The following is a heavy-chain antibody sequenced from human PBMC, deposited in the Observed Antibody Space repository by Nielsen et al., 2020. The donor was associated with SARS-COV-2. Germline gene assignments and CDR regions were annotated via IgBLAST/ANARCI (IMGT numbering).Heavy chain of an antibody. CDR2: ISYDGSNK. V-gene: IGHV3-30*04. D-gene: IGHD4-17*01. J-gene: IGHJ4*02. CDR1: GFTFSSYA. CDR3: GAGNTVTTPVDK. Sequence: GESLKISCAASGFTFSSYAMHWVRQAPGKGLEWVAVISYDGSNKYYADSVKGRFTISRDNSKNTLYLQMNSLRAEDTAVYYCGAGNTVTTPVDKWGQGTLVTVSS.